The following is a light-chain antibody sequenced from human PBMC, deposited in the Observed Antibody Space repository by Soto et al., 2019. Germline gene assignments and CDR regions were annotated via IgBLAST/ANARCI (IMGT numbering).Light chain of an antibody. V-gene: IGLV2-14*03. J-gene: IGLJ2*01. CDR2: DVS. CDR1: SSDVGGYKY. CDR3: SSYTSSNTLEV. Sequence: QSVLTQPASVSGSPGQSITISCTGTSSDVGGYKYVSWYQQHPGKAPKLMIYDVSIRPSGVSNRFSGSKSGNTASLTISGLQAEDEADYYCSSYTSSNTLEVFGGGTKLTV.